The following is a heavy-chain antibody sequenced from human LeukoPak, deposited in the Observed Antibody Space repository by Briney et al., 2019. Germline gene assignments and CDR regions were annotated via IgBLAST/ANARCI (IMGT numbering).Heavy chain of an antibody. CDR2: IYYSGST. Sequence: PSETLSLTCTVSGGSISSSSYYWGWIRQPPGKGLEWIGSIYYSGSTYYNPSLKSRVTISVDTSKNQFSLKLSSVTAADTAVYYCARRGEYDPTPFDYWGQGTLVTVSS. D-gene: IGHD3-10*01. CDR1: GGSISSSSYY. CDR3: ARRGEYDPTPFDY. V-gene: IGHV4-39*01. J-gene: IGHJ4*02.